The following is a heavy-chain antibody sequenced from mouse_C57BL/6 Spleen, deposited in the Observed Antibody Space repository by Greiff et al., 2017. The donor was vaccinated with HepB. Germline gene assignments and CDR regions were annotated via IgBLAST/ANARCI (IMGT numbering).Heavy chain of an antibody. CDR3: TRGGDYYGNYVWFAY. CDR1: GFTFSSYA. V-gene: IGHV5-9-1*02. D-gene: IGHD2-1*01. Sequence: EVQLVESGAGLVKPGGSLKLSCAASGFTFSSYAMSWVRQTPEKRLEWVAYISSGGDYIYYADTVKGRFTISRDNARNTLYLQMSSLKSEDTAMYYCTRGGDYYGNYVWFAYWGQGTLVTVSA. J-gene: IGHJ3*01. CDR2: ISSGGDYI.